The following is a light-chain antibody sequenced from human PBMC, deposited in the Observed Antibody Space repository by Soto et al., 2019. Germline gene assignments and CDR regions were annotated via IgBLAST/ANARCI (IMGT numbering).Light chain of an antibody. CDR1: QSVSSN. CDR2: GAS. V-gene: IGKV3-15*01. J-gene: IGKJ2*01. CDR3: QQYNNWRRT. Sequence: EIVMTQSPATLSVSPGERATLSCRASQSVSSNLAWYQQKPGQAPRLLIYGASTRATGIPARFSGSGSGTEFTLTISILQSEDFAVYYCQQYNNWRRTFGQGTKLEIK.